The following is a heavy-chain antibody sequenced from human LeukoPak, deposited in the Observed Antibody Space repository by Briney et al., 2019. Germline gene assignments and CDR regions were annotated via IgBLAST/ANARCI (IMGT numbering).Heavy chain of an antibody. CDR1: AFRFSSFA. D-gene: IGHD5-18*01. Sequence: SGGSLRLSCAASAFRFSSFALTWVRQAPGKGLEWVSGIHGSGETTYYADSVKGRFTISRDNSREMLYLQMNSLRVEDTAVYYCAKDLSDPVMVIESWGQGTLVTVSS. V-gene: IGHV3-23*01. J-gene: IGHJ4*02. CDR3: AKDLSDPVMVIES. CDR2: IHGSGETT.